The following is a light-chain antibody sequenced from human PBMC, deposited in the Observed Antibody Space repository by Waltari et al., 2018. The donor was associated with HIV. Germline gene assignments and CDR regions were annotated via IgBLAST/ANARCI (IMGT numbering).Light chain of an antibody. Sequence: QSALTQPASVSGSPGQSITISCTGTSSDVGSYNVVSWYQQHPGKAPKLMIYEDNKLPSGVSKRFSGSKSGNTASLTISGLQAEDEADYSCCSYAGSSTWVFGGGTKLTVL. V-gene: IGLV2-23*01. CDR2: EDN. J-gene: IGLJ3*02. CDR3: CSYAGSSTWV. CDR1: SSDVGSYNV.